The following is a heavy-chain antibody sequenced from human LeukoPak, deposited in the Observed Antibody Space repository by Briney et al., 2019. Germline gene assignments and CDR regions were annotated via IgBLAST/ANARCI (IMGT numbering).Heavy chain of an antibody. CDR1: GGSISSSSYY. J-gene: IGHJ5*02. D-gene: IGHD1-26*01. Sequence: SETLSLTCTVSGGSISSSSYYWGWIRQPPGKGLEWIGSIYYSGSTYYNPSLKSRVTISVDTSKNQFSLMLSSVTAADTAVYYCARQVNSGSYDADWFDPWGQGTLVTVSS. CDR2: IYYSGST. CDR3: ARQVNSGSYDADWFDP. V-gene: IGHV4-39*01.